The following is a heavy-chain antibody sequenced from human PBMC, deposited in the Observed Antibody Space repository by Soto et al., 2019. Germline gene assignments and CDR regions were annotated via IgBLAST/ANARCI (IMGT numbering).Heavy chain of an antibody. CDR3: AIYHLELFRFDY. CDR2: ISLYNGNT. J-gene: IGHJ4*02. CDR1: DFSFTSHG. D-gene: IGHD2-2*01. V-gene: IGHV1-18*04. Sequence: QIQLVQSGPEVKKPGASMKVSCKAYDFSFTSHGISWVRQAPGQGLEWMGCISLYNGNTNYAQQFQGRVTMTTDTSTSTAYMELRSLRSDDTAMYFCAIYHLELFRFDYWGQGTLVTVSS.